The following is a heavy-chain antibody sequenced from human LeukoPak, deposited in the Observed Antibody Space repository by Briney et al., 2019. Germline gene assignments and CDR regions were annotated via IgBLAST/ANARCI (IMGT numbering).Heavy chain of an antibody. CDR3: ARASREWGYYYGYYYYYMDV. V-gene: IGHV1-46*01. Sequence: ASVKVSCKASGYTFTSYYMHWVRQAPGQGLEWMGIINPSGGSTSYAQKFQGRVTMTRDMSTSTVYMELSSLRSEDTAVYYCARASREWGYYYGYYYYYMDVLGKGTTVTVSS. CDR1: GYTFTSYY. D-gene: IGHD3-22*01. J-gene: IGHJ6*03. CDR2: INPSGGST.